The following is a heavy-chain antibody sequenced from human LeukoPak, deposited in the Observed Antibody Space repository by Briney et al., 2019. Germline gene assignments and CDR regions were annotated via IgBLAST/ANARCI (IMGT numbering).Heavy chain of an antibody. D-gene: IGHD2/OR15-2a*01. CDR3: ARGQFSLRSKSYYMDV. CDR1: GGSISSYY. V-gene: IGHV4-59*12. Sequence: SETLSLTCTVSGGSISSYYWSWIRQPPGKGLEWIGYIYYSGSTNYNPSLKSRVTISVDTSKNQFSLKLSSVTAADTAVYYCARGQFSLRSKSYYMDVWGKGTTVTVSS. J-gene: IGHJ6*03. CDR2: IYYSGST.